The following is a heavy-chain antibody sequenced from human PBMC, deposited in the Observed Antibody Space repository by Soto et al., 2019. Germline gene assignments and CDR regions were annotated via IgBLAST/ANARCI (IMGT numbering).Heavy chain of an antibody. CDR2: IYYSGST. V-gene: IGHV4-61*01. CDR1: GGSVSSGSYY. J-gene: IGHJ5*02. D-gene: IGHD2-21*02. CDR3: ARGVVTTNWFDP. Sequence: QVQLQESGPGLVKPSETLSLTCTVSGGSVSSGSYYWSWIRQPPGTGLEWIGYIYYSGSTNYNPPLKSRVTISVDTSKNQSSLKLSSVTAADTAVYYCARGVVTTNWFDPWGQGTLVTVSS.